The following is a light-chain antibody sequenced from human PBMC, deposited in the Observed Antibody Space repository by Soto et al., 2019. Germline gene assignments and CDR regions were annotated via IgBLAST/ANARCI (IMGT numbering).Light chain of an antibody. V-gene: IGKV4-1*01. CDR1: QSVLYSSNNKNY. CDR2: WAS. J-gene: IGKJ3*01. CDR3: QQYYSTPRGFT. Sequence: DIVMTQSPDSLAVSLGERATINCKSSQSVLYSSNNKNYLAWYQQKPGQPPKLLIYWASTRESGVPDRFSGSVSGTDFTLTISSLQAEDVAVYYCQQYYSTPRGFTFGPGTKVDIK.